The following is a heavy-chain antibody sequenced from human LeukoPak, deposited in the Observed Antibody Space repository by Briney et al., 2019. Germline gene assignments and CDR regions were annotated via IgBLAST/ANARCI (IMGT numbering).Heavy chain of an antibody. CDR1: GYTFTDYY. CDR2: INPNSGGT. D-gene: IGHD3-10*01. V-gene: IGHV1-2*02. CDR3: ARDLYYYGSGSYDPFRVLDV. Sequence: ASVKVSCKASGYTFTDYYMHWVRQAPGQGLEWMGWINPNSGGTNYAQKFQGRVTMTRDTSISTAYMELSRLRSDDTAVYYCARDLYYYGSGSYDPFRVLDVWGQGTTVTVPS. J-gene: IGHJ6*02.